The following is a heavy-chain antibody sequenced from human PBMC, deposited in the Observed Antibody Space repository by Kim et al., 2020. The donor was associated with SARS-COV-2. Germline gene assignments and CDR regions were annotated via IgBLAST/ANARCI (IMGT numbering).Heavy chain of an antibody. Sequence: RQASGKGMVWVGRIRSKANSYATAYAASVKGRFTISRDDSKNTAYLQMNSLKTEDTAVYYFTDLSPFDYWGQGTLVTVSS. V-gene: IGHV3-73*01. CDR2: IRSKANSYAT. D-gene: IGHD3-3*01. CDR3: TDLSPFDY. J-gene: IGHJ4*02.